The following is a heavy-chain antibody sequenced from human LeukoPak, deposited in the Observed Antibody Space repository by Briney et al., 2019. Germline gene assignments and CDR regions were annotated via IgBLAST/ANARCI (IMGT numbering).Heavy chain of an antibody. Sequence: PQTLSLTCTVSGGSISSGGYYWSWIRQHPGKGLEWIGYIYYSGSTYYNPSLKSRVTISVDTSKNQFSLKLSSVTAADTAVYYCARNYYGSGSYGDLGVDYWGQGTLVTVSS. CDR2: IYYSGST. V-gene: IGHV4-31*03. D-gene: IGHD3-10*01. CDR1: GGSISSGGYY. CDR3: ARNYYGSGSYGDLGVDY. J-gene: IGHJ4*02.